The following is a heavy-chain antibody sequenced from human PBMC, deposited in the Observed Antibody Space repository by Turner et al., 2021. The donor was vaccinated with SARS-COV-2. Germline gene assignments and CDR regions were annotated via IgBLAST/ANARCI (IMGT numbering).Heavy chain of an antibody. CDR1: GYTFTSYG. J-gene: IGHJ4*02. Sequence: QVQLVQSGAEVKNPGASVKVPCKASGYTFTSYGISWVRQAPGQGLEWMGWISAYNGNTNYAQKLQGRVTMTTDTSTSTAYMELMSLRSDDTAVYYCARDGRSTRVFGEFDYWGQGTLVTVSS. V-gene: IGHV1-18*01. D-gene: IGHD1-26*01. CDR2: ISAYNGNT. CDR3: ARDGRSTRVFGEFDY.